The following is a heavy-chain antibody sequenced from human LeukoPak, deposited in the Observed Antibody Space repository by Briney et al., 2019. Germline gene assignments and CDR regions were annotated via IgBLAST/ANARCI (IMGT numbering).Heavy chain of an antibody. D-gene: IGHD5-18*01. CDR2: INWNSDTI. J-gene: IGHJ4*02. V-gene: IGHV3-9*01. Sequence: PGGSLRLSCAASGFTFHDYAMHWVRQAPGKGLEWVSSINWNSDTIAYADSVKGRFTISRDNAKNSLFLQMGSLTTEDTALYFCAKDPGYSYASSLDYWGQGTLVTVSS. CDR3: AKDPGYSYASSLDY. CDR1: GFTFHDYA.